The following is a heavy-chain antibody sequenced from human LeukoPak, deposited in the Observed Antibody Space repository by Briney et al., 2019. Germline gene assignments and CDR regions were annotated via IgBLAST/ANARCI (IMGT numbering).Heavy chain of an antibody. CDR1: GYSFSSYG. Sequence: EASVKVSCEASGYSFSSYGIAWVRQAPGQGLEWMGWISVYNGNTNYAQKLQGRVTMTTDTSTSTAYMELRSLRSDDTAVYYCARGYSSGYYRYFDYWGQGTLVTVSS. CDR3: ARGYSSGYYRYFDY. J-gene: IGHJ4*02. D-gene: IGHD3-22*01. V-gene: IGHV1-18*01. CDR2: ISVYNGNT.